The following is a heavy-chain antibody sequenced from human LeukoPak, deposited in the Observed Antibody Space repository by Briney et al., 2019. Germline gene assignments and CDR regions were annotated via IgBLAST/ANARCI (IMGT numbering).Heavy chain of an antibody. CDR3: ARVSERFLPDI. CDR2: MYHSGST. CDR1: GGSISSSSYY. D-gene: IGHD3-3*01. V-gene: IGHV4-39*07. J-gene: IGHJ3*02. Sequence: PSETLSLTCTVSGGSISSSSYYWGWIRQPPGKGLEWIGYMYHSGSTYYNPSLKSRVTISLDRSKNQFSLKLSSVTAADTAVYYCARVSERFLPDIWGQGTMVTVSS.